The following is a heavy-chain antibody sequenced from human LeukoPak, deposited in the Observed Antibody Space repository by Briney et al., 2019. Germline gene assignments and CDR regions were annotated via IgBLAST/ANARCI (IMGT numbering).Heavy chain of an antibody. D-gene: IGHD1-26*01. J-gene: IGHJ4*02. CDR3: ARDRYSGSYPLDY. CDR2: ISSSGSSI. V-gene: IGHV3-11*01. Sequence: KTGGSLRLSCAASGFTFSDYYMTWIRQAPGKGLEWVSYISSSGSSIYYADSVRGRFTVSRDNAKNSLYLQMNSLRAEDTAVYYCARDRYSGSYPLDYWGQGTLVTVSS. CDR1: GFTFSDYY.